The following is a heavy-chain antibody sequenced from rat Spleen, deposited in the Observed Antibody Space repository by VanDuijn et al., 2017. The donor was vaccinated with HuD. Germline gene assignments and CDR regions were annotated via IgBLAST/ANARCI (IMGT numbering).Heavy chain of an antibody. Sequence: EVQLVETGGGLVQPGRSLKLSCVASGFTFSSYWMYWVRQAPGKGLDWVTSLNPDGGTTYYPDSVKGRFTISRDNAENTVYLQMNSLRSEDTATYYCAVSGYGYWGQGASVTVSS. J-gene: IGHJ4*01. CDR1: GFTFSSYW. D-gene: IGHD4-3*01. CDR3: AVSGYGY. CDR2: LNPDGGTT. V-gene: IGHV5-58*01.